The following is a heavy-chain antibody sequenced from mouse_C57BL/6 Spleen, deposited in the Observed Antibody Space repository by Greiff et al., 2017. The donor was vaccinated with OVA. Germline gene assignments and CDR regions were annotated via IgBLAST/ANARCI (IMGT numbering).Heavy chain of an antibody. CDR1: GFTFSSYA. CDR2: ISDGGSYT. J-gene: IGHJ1*03. V-gene: IGHV5-4*01. CDR3: ARDSNYGYFDV. D-gene: IGHD2-5*01. Sequence: VHLVESGGGLVKPGGSLKLSCAASGFTFSSYAMSWVRQTPEKRLEWVATISDGGSYTYYPDNVKGRFTISRDNAKNNLYLQMSHLKSEDTAMYYCARDSNYGYFDVWGTGTTVTVSS.